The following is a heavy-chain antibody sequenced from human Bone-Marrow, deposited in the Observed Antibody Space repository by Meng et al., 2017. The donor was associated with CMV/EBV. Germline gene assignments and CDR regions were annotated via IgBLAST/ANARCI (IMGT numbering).Heavy chain of an antibody. J-gene: IGHJ6*02. CDR2: MNPNSGNT. CDR3: ARQGGYYDFWSGYHRYYYYGMDV. V-gene: IGHV1-8*02. Sequence: ASVKVSCKASGGTFSSYAISWVRQATGQGLEWMGWMNPNSGNTGYAQKFQGRVTMTRNTSISTAYMELSSLRSEETAVYYCARQGGYYDFWSGYHRYYYYGMDVWGQGTTVTVSS. D-gene: IGHD3-3*01. CDR1: GGTFSSYA.